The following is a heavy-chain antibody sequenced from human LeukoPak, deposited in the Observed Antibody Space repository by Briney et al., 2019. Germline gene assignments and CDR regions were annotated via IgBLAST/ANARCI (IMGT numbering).Heavy chain of an antibody. CDR1: GFTFSSYA. CDR2: ISGSGGST. Sequence: GGSLRLSCAASGFTFSSYAMSWVRQAPGKGREWVSAISGSGGSTYYAASGKGRFTISRDNSKNTLYLQMNSLRAEDTAVYYCAKDAGPIAVAGTFDYWGQGTLVTVSS. V-gene: IGHV3-23*01. J-gene: IGHJ4*02. CDR3: AKDAGPIAVAGTFDY. D-gene: IGHD6-19*01.